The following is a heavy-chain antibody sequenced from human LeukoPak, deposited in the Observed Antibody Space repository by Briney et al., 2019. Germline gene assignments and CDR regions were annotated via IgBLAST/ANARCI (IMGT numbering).Heavy chain of an antibody. CDR1: GGTFSSYA. J-gene: IGHJ6*03. CDR2: IIPIFGTA. V-gene: IGHV1-69*01. CDR3: ARSDYDFWSGYYNYYYYYMDV. D-gene: IGHD3-3*01. Sequence: SVKVSCKASGGTFSSYAISWVRQAPGQGLEWMGGIIPIFGTANYAQKFQGRVTITADESTSTAYMELSSLRSEGTAVYYCARSDYDFWSGYYNYYYYYMDVWGKGTTVTVSS.